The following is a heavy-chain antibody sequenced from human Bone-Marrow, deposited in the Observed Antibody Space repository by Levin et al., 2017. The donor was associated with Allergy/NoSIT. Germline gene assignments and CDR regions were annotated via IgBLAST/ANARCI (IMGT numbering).Heavy chain of an antibody. CDR3: TRDYSGGCAPVPGTYYFDY. CDR1: GFTFSNFA. V-gene: IGHV3-30*04. J-gene: IGHJ4*02. CDR2: ISYDGRTT. D-gene: IGHD6-19*01. Sequence: GGSLRLSCATSGFTFSNFAMHWVRQAPGKGLEWMAMISYDGRTTFNADSVKGRFTISRDNSKNMLFLQLNSLRPDDTAVYYCTRDYSGGCAPVPGTYYFDYWGQGALVTVSS.